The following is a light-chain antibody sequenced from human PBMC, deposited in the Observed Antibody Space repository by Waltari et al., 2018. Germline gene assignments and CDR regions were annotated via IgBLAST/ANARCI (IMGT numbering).Light chain of an antibody. CDR2: GAS. J-gene: IGKJ4*01. Sequence: EIELTQSPGALFLSPGERATLSCRASQSLSTAQLAWYKQRPGQAPSLVIHGASNRASGIPERCSGSGSGTVFTLTITRLEPEDFAVYYCKRYGNWVTFGGGTKVEIK. V-gene: IGKV3-20*01. CDR1: QSLSTAQ. CDR3: KRYGNWVT.